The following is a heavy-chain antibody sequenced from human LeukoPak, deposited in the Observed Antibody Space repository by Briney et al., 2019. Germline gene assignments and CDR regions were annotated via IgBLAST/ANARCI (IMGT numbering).Heavy chain of an antibody. J-gene: IGHJ4*02. D-gene: IGHD3-22*01. CDR2: IYYSGST. Sequence: SETLSLTCTVSGGSISSRSYYWGWIRQPPGKGLEWIGSIYYSGSTYYNPSLKSRVTISVDTSKNQFSLKLSSVTAADTAVYYCASTQGDDSSGYYGYWGQGTLVTVSS. CDR3: ASTQGDDSSGYYGY. CDR1: GGSISSRSYY. V-gene: IGHV4-39*01.